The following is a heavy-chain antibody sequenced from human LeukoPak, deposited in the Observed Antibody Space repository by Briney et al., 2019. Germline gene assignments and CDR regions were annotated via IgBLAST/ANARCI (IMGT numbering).Heavy chain of an antibody. J-gene: IGHJ3*02. CDR3: ARGGSRYCSSTSCSGDAFDI. CDR2: MNPNSGNT. CDR1: GYTFTSYD. V-gene: IGHV1-8*01. D-gene: IGHD2-2*01. Sequence: ASVKVSCKASGYTFTSYDINWVRQANGQGLEWMGWMNPNSGNTGYAQTFQGTVTMTTNTSINTAYMELSSLRSEDTAVYYCARGGSRYCSSTSCSGDAFDIWGQGTMVTVSS.